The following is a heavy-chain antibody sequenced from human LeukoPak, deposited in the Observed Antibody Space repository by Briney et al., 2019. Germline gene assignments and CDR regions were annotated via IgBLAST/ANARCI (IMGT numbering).Heavy chain of an antibody. CDR2: ISGSGGST. CDR1: GFTFSNYG. D-gene: IGHD5-18*01. V-gene: IGHV3-23*01. J-gene: IGHJ5*02. CDR3: ARCYIYSYGFGALNWFDP. Sequence: GGSLRLSCTASGFTFSNYGMSWVRQAPGKGLEWVSGISGSGGSTYYADSVKGRFTISRDNSKNSLYLQMNSLRAEDTAVYYCARCYIYSYGFGALNWFDPWGQGTLVTVSS.